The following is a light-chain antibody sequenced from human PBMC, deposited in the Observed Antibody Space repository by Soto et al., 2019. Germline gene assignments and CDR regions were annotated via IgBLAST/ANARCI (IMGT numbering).Light chain of an antibody. CDR1: RRISRN. Sequence: EIVLTPSPATLALCPGESATLSCRASRRISRNLAWYHQKPGQAPMLLIYYALHRATDIPARFSGSGSGTDFXLTISRLEPEDFAVYYCRQYGRSLGLAFGGGTKVDIK. J-gene: IGKJ4*01. V-gene: IGKV3-20*01. CDR2: YAL. CDR3: RQYGRSLGLA.